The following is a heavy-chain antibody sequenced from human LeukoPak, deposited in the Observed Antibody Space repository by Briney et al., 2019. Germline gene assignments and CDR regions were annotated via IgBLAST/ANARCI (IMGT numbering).Heavy chain of an antibody. Sequence: SETLSLTCTVSGGSISSYYWSWIRQPPGKGLEWIGYIYYSGSTNYNPSLKSRVTISVDTSKNQFSLKLSSVTAADTAVYYCARAGGNRYYFDYWGQGTLVTASS. V-gene: IGHV4-59*08. CDR3: ARAGGNRYYFDY. CDR2: IYYSGST. J-gene: IGHJ4*02. CDR1: GGSISSYY. D-gene: IGHD6-25*01.